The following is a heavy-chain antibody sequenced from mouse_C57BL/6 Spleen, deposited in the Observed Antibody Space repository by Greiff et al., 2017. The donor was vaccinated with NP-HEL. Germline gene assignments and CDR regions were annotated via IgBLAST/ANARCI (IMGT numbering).Heavy chain of an antibody. CDR3: TRDDYDSWFAY. Sequence: EVQLQQPGAELVMPGASVKLSCKTSGYTFTSYWMHWVKQRPGQGLEWIGAIYPGNSDTSYNQKFKGKAKLTAVTSASTAYMELSSLTNEDSAVYYCTRDDYDSWFAYWGQGTLVTVSA. D-gene: IGHD2-4*01. CDR1: GYTFTSYW. CDR2: IYPGNSDT. V-gene: IGHV1-5*01. J-gene: IGHJ3*01.